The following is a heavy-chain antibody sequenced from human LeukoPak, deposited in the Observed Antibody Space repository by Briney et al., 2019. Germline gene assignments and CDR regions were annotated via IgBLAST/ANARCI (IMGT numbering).Heavy chain of an antibody. CDR2: IYYSGST. CDR3: AGIRGYSYGSGGPLDY. V-gene: IGHV4-61*10. CDR1: GGSISSGSYY. J-gene: IGHJ4*02. Sequence: SETLSLTCTVSGGSISSGSYYWSWIRQPAGKGLEWIGYIYYSGSTNYNPSLKSRVTISVGTSKNQFSLKLSSVTAADTAVYYCAGIRGYSYGSGGPLDYWGQGTLVTVSS. D-gene: IGHD5-18*01.